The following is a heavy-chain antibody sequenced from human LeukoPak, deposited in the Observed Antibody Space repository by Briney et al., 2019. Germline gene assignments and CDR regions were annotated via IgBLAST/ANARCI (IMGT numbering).Heavy chain of an antibody. CDR1: GYTFIGYW. D-gene: IGHD4-11*01. J-gene: IGHJ4*02. CDR2: INPGDSDT. V-gene: IGHV5-51*01. CDR3: ARGRGPTVITNFDY. Sequence: GESLKISCKGSGYTFIGYWIGWVRRMPGKGLEWMGIINPGDSDTRYSPSFQGQVTMSADKSISTAYLQWSSLKASDTAMYYCARGRGPTVITNFDYWGQGTLVTVSS.